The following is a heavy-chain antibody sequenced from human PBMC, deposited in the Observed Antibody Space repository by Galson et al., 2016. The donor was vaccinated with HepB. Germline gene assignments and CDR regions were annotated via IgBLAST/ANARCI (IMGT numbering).Heavy chain of an antibody. CDR3: ARLTGYYNGFDYYYFGMDV. CDR2: ISAYNGNT. CDR1: GYTFTHYG. J-gene: IGHJ6*02. D-gene: IGHD3-9*01. Sequence: SVKVSCKASGYTFTHYGITWVRQAPGQGLEWMGWISAYNGNTNYAQNLQGRLTLTTDTSTSIAYMELWSLRSDDTAVYYCARLTGYYNGFDYYYFGMDVWGQGTTVTVSS. V-gene: IGHV1-18*01.